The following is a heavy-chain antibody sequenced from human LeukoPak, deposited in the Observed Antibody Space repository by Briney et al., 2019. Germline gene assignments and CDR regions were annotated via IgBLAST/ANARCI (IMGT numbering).Heavy chain of an antibody. Sequence: GGSLRLSCAASGFIVNSYAMSWVRQAPGKGLAWVSLIYSDGVTQYADSVKGRFTISRDNSKNTLYLQMNSLRDEDTAVYFCARDRAVGKTWVEFDPWGQGTLVTVSS. CDR2: IYSDGVT. D-gene: IGHD1-26*01. CDR1: GFIVNSYA. V-gene: IGHV3-66*02. J-gene: IGHJ5*02. CDR3: ARDRAVGKTWVEFDP.